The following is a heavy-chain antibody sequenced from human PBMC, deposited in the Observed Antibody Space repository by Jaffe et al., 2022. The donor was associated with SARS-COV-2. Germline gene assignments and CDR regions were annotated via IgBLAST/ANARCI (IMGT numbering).Heavy chain of an antibody. CDR1: GFTFSSYG. CDR3: GQLDF. Sequence: QVQLVESGGGVVQPGRSLRLSCAASGFTFSSYGMHWVRQAPGKGLEWVAVISYDGSNKYYADSVKGRFTISRDNSKNTLYLQMNSLRAEDTAVYYCGQLDFWGQGTLVTVSS. D-gene: IGHD1-1*01. J-gene: IGHJ4*02. V-gene: IGHV3-30*18. CDR2: ISYDGSNK.